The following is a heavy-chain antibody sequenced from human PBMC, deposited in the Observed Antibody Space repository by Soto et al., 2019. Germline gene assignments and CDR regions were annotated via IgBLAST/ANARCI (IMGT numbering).Heavy chain of an antibody. D-gene: IGHD4-17*01. CDR2: IIPIFGTA. CDR3: ARDRDYGDKNYYGMDV. CDR1: GGTFSSYA. Sequence: ASVKVSCKASGGTFSSYAISWVRQAPGQGLEWMGGIIPIFGTANYAQKFQGRVTITADESTSTAYMELSSLRSEDTAVYYCARDRDYGDKNYYGMDVWGQGTTVTVSS. V-gene: IGHV1-69*13. J-gene: IGHJ6*02.